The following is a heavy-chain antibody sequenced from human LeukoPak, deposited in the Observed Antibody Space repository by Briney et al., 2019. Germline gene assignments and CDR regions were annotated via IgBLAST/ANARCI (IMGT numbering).Heavy chain of an antibody. D-gene: IGHD3-22*01. CDR2: IYSGGST. J-gene: IGHJ3*02. Sequence: GGSLRLSCAASGFTFSSYGMHWVRQAPGKGLEWVAVIYSGGSTYYADSVKGRFTISRDNSKNTLYLQMNSLRAEDTAVYYCARDDYYYDSSGYSGAFDIWGQGTMVTVSS. V-gene: IGHV3-NL1*01. CDR3: ARDDYYYDSSGYSGAFDI. CDR1: GFTFSSYG.